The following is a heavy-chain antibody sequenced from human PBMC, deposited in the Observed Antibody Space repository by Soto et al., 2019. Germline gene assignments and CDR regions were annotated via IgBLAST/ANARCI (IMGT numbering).Heavy chain of an antibody. J-gene: IGHJ4*02. CDR2: ISYDGSSK. CDR1: GFTFSSYA. Sequence: GGSLRLSCAASGFTFSSYAMNWVRQAPGKGLEWVALISYDGSSKYYADSVKGRFTISRDGSKNTLFLQMDSLGAADTAVYFCGRCTSTSCHLGSDYWGQGTLVTVSS. D-gene: IGHD2-2*01. V-gene: IGHV3-30-3*01. CDR3: GRCTSTSCHLGSDY.